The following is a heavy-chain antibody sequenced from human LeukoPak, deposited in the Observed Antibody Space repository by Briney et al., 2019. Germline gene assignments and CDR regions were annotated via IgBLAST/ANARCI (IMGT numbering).Heavy chain of an antibody. CDR2: IYSAGST. CDR1: GFTVSSTY. J-gene: IGHJ4*02. Sequence: GGSLRLSCAASGFTVSSTYMSWVRQAPGKGLEWVSIIYSAGSTYYADSVKRRFTISRDNSKNTLYLQMNSLRAEDTAVYYCAKGHCTNGICWLDWGQGTLVTVSS. CDR3: AKGHCTNGICWLD. D-gene: IGHD2-8*01. V-gene: IGHV3-53*01.